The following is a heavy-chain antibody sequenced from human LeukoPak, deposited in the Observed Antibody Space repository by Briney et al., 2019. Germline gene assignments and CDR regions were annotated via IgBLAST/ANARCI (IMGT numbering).Heavy chain of an antibody. CDR1: GYSFTSYA. Sequence: ASVKVSCKASGYSFTSYAMNWVRQAPGQRLEGMGWIYGDNGDTKYSQEFQGRVTITRDTSASTAYMELSSLRSEDMAVYYCVRGVPGVYFYYYMDVWGKGTTVTVSS. CDR3: VRGVPGVYFYYYMDV. CDR2: IYGDNGDT. D-gene: IGHD2-8*01. J-gene: IGHJ6*03. V-gene: IGHV1-3*03.